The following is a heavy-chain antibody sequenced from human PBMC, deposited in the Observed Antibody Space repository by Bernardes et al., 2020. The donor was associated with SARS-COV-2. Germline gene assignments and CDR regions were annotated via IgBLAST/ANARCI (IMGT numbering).Heavy chain of an antibody. Sequence: SETLSLTCAVYGGSFSGYYWSWIRQPPGKGLEWIGEINHSGSTNYNPSLKSRVTISVDTSKNQFSLKLSSVTAADTAVYYCARGTPHSGSCHYWGQGTLVTVSS. D-gene: IGHD1-26*01. CDR2: INHSGST. CDR3: ARGTPHSGSCHY. J-gene: IGHJ4*02. CDR1: GGSFSGYY. V-gene: IGHV4-34*01.